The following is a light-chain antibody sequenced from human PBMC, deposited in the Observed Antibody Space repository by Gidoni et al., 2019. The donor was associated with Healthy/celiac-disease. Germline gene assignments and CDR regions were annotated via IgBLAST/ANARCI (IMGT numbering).Light chain of an antibody. J-gene: IGLJ2*01. CDR2: DVS. CDR1: SSDVGGYNY. V-gene: IGLV2-14*01. CDR3: SSYTSSSTRVV. Sequence: SALTQPASVSGSPGQSITISCTGTSSDVGGYNYVSWYQQQPGKAPKLMIYDVSNRPSGVSNRFSGSKSGNTASLTISGLQAEDEADYYCSSYTSSSTRVVFGGGTKLTVL.